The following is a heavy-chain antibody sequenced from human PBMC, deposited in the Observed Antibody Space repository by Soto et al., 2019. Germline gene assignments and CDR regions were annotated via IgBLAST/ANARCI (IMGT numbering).Heavy chain of an antibody. CDR3: ARRYGGTLDC. J-gene: IGHJ4*02. V-gene: IGHV4-59*08. CDR2: IYYSGST. D-gene: IGHD4-17*01. Sequence: QVQLQESGPGLVKPSETLSLTCTVSGGSISSYYWSWIRQPPGKGLEWIGYIYYSGSTNYNPSLMSRVTLSVDTSKNQFSLTLSPVTAADTAVYYGARRYGGTLDCWGQGTLVTVSS. CDR1: GGSISSYY.